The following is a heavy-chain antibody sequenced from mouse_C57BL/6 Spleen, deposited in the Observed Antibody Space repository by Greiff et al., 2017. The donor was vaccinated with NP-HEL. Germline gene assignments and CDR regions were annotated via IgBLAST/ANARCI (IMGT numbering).Heavy chain of an antibody. Sequence: VQLQQPGAELVKPGASVKMSCKASGYTFTSYWITWVKQRPGQGLEWIGDIYPGSGSTNYNEKFKSKATLTVDTSSSTAYMQLSSLTSEDSAVYYCARATTVVRDFDYWGQGTTLTVSS. V-gene: IGHV1-55*01. J-gene: IGHJ2*01. CDR2: IYPGSGST. CDR3: ARATTVVRDFDY. D-gene: IGHD1-1*01. CDR1: GYTFTSYW.